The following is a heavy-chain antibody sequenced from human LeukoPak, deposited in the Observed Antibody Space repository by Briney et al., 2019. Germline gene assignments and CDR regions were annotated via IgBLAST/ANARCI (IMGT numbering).Heavy chain of an antibody. CDR3: ARLYYYDSSGTIPFWDY. Sequence: GESLKIFCKGSGYSFTSYWIGWVRQMPGKGLEWMGIIYPGDSDTRYSPSFQGQVTISADKSISTAYLQWSSLKASDTAMYYCARLYYYDSSGTIPFWDYWGQGTLVTVSS. CDR1: GYSFTSYW. V-gene: IGHV5-51*01. J-gene: IGHJ4*02. CDR2: IYPGDSDT. D-gene: IGHD3-22*01.